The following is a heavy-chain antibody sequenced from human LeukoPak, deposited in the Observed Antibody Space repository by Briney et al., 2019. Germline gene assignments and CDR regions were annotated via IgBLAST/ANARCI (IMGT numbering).Heavy chain of an antibody. J-gene: IGHJ5*02. CDR2: TYYKSKWYN. D-gene: IGHD3-22*01. Sequence: SQTLSLTCAISGDSVSSNSAAWNWIRQSPSRGLEWLGRTYYKSKWYNDYAVSVKSRITINPDTSKNQFSLQLNSVTPEDTAVYYCARAGVDYYDNSGYPIYYFDPWGQGTLVTVSS. V-gene: IGHV6-1*01. CDR3: ARAGVDYYDNSGYPIYYFDP. CDR1: GDSVSSNSAA.